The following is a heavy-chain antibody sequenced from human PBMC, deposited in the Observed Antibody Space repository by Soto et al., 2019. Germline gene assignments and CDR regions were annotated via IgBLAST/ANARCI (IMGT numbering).Heavy chain of an antibody. V-gene: IGHV1-18*01. Sequence: ASVKVSCKASGYTFTSYGISWVRQAPGQGLEWMGWISAYNGNTNYAQKLQGRVTMTTDTSTSTAFMELRSLRSDDTAVYYCARHDYSNDYFDYWGQGTLVTVSS. D-gene: IGHD4-4*01. J-gene: IGHJ4*02. CDR2: ISAYNGNT. CDR3: ARHDYSNDYFDY. CDR1: GYTFTSYG.